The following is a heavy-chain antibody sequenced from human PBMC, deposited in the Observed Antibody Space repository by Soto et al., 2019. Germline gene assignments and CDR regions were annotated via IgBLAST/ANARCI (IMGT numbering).Heavy chain of an antibody. CDR3: ARDRSSGWPYYYYGMDV. CDR2: IKQDGSEK. J-gene: IGHJ6*02. D-gene: IGHD6-19*01. CDR1: GFTFSSYW. V-gene: IGHV3-7*05. Sequence: PGGSLRLSCAAPGFTFSSYWMSWVRQAPGKGLEWVANIKQDGSEKYYVDSVKGRFTISRDNAKNSLYLQMNSLRAEDTAVYYCARDRSSGWPYYYYGMDVWGQGTTVTVSS.